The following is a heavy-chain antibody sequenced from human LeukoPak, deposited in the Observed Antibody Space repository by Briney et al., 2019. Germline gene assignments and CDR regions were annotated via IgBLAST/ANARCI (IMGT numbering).Heavy chain of an antibody. V-gene: IGHV5-51*01. CDR3: ARPIDWSGFFDY. CDR1: GYSFTNFW. J-gene: IGHJ4*02. CDR2: VYPDDSDT. Sequence: GESLKISCKSSGYSFTNFWIGWVRQMPGKGLEWMGIVYPDDSDTRYSPSFQGQVSISADKSISTAYLQWSSLKASDTAMYYCARPIDWSGFFDYWGQGTLVAVSS. D-gene: IGHD3-3*01.